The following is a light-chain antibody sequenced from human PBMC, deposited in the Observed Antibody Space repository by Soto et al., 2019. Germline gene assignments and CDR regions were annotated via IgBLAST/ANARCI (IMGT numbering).Light chain of an antibody. CDR2: GAS. CDR3: QQYYDYPPLI. V-gene: IGKV3-15*01. Sequence: EIVMTQSPATLSVSPGERATLSCRASRNINRKLAWYQQKPGQAPRLLISGASTRATGIPAMFSGSGSGPEFTLTISSLQSEDFAVYYCQQYYDYPPLIFGGGTKVEIK. J-gene: IGKJ4*01. CDR1: RNINRK.